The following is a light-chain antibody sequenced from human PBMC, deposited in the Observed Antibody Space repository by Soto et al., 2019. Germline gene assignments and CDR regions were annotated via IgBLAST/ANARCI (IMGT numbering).Light chain of an antibody. CDR3: LQDYNYPPT. CDR1: QTISSW. Sequence: IQMTQSPSTLSGSVVDRVTITCRASQTISSWLAWYQQKPGKAPELLIYAASTLQSGVPSRFSGSGSGTDFTLTISSLQPEDCATYYCLQDYNYPPTFGPGTKVDIK. J-gene: IGKJ1*01. V-gene: IGKV1-6*01. CDR2: AAS.